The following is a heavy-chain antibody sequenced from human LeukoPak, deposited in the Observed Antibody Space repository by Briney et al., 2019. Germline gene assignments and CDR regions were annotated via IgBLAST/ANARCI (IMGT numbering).Heavy chain of an antibody. J-gene: IGHJ5*02. D-gene: IGHD3-10*01. CDR1: GGSFSGYY. V-gene: IGHV4-34*01. CDR2: INHSGST. CDR3: ARDLVSYYYGSGSPNWFDP. Sequence: SETLSLTCAVYGGSFSGYYWSWIRQPPGKGLEWIGEINHSGSTNYNPSLKSRVTMSVDTSKNQFSLKLSSVTAADTAVYYCARDLVSYYYGSGSPNWFDPWGQGTLVTVSS.